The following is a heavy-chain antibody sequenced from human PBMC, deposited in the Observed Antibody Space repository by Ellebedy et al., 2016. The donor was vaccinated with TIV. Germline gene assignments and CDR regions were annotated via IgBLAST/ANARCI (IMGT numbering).Heavy chain of an antibody. CDR2: IWYDGVNI. V-gene: IGHV3-33*01. CDR1: GFSFSIYG. Sequence: PGGSLRLSCEASGFSFSIYGMHSVRQAPGKGLERVAVIWYDGVNIYYTASVKGRFTISRDNFKNTLYLQMNSLRAEDTAVYYCARDRDSYDNSDYLGYWGQGTLVSVSS. J-gene: IGHJ4*02. D-gene: IGHD3-22*01. CDR3: ARDRDSYDNSDYLGY.